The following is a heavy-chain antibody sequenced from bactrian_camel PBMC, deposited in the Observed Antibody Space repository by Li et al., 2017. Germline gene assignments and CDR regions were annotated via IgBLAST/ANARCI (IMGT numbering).Heavy chain of an antibody. J-gene: IGHJ6*01. V-gene: IGHV3S54*01. CDR1: RDVSGGYC. D-gene: IGHD5*01. Sequence: HVQLVESGGGSVQTGGSLRLSCAVSRDVSGGYCMAWFRQTPGKEREGVAVLATGDSTTYYADSVKGRFTISRDNAKNTLYLQTNSLKPEDTAMYYCAAAEHLSMGWVPPGSCGSWGQGTQVTVS. CDR3: AAAEHLSMGWVPPGSCGS. CDR2: LATGDSTT.